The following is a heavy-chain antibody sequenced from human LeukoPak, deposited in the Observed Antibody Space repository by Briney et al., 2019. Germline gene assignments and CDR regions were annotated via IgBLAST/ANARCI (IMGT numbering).Heavy chain of an antibody. CDR2: ISYIGST. CDR1: GASISGHY. Sequence: SETLSLTCNVSGASISGHYLTWIRQPPGKGLEWIGYISYIGSTNYNPPLKSRVTISVDTSKNQFSLKLRSVTAADTAVYYCARDQISINTLDMWGQGTMVTVSS. CDR3: ARDQISINTLDM. J-gene: IGHJ3*02. D-gene: IGHD1-14*01. V-gene: IGHV4-59*11.